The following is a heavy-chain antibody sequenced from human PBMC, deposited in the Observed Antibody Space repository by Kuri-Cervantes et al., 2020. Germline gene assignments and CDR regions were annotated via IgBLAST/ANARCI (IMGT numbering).Heavy chain of an antibody. CDR2: VKQDGSEK. J-gene: IGHJ3*02. CDR3: ARIWGILGEWLRNVAFDI. D-gene: IGHD5-12*01. CDR1: GSTFSSYA. Sequence: ETLSLTCEASGSTFSSYAMSWVRQAPGKGLEWVANVKQDGSEKYYVDSVRGRFTHSRDNARNSLYLQMNSLRAEDTAVYYCARIWGILGEWLRNVAFDIWGQGTMVTVSS. V-gene: IGHV3-7*01.